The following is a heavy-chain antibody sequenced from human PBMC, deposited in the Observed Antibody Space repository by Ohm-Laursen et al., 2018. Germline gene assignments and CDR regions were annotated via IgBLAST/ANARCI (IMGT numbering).Heavy chain of an antibody. CDR1: GGTFSSYA. Sequence: SVKVSCKASGGTFSSYAISWVRQAPGQGLEWMGGIIPIFGTANYAQKFQGRVTITADKSTSTAYMELSRLRSDDTAVYYCARGALYYYDSSGYWGSFDPWGQGTLVTVSS. CDR2: IIPIFGTA. J-gene: IGHJ5*02. CDR3: ARGALYYYDSSGYWGSFDP. D-gene: IGHD3-22*01. V-gene: IGHV1-69*06.